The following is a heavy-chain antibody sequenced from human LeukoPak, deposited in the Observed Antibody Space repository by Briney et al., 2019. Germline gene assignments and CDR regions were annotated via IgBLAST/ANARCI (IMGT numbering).Heavy chain of an antibody. CDR1: GFTFTNHG. Sequence: SGGSLRLSCAASGFTFTNHGMSWVRQALGKGLEWVSAITGSGDRTYYADSVKGRFTISRDNSKNTLYLQMNSLRAEDTAIYYCAKDQLNRFSAGSCSVTHDYWGQGTLVTVSS. CDR3: AKDQLNRFSAGSCSVTHDY. D-gene: IGHD2-15*01. CDR2: ITGSGDRT. J-gene: IGHJ4*02. V-gene: IGHV3-23*01.